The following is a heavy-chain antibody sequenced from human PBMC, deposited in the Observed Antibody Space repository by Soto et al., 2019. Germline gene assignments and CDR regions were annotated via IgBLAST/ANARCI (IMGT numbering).Heavy chain of an antibody. V-gene: IGHV3-15*01. CDR1: GFTFSNAW. Sequence: EVQLVESGGGLVKPGGSLRLSCAASGFTFSNAWMSWVRQAPGKGLEWVGRIKSETDGGTTDYAAPVKGRFTISRDDSKNTLYLQMNSLKTEDTAVYYCTTDSSGGGDYWGQGTLVTVSS. J-gene: IGHJ4*02. CDR2: IKSETDGGTT. CDR3: TTDSSGGGDY. D-gene: IGHD3-22*01.